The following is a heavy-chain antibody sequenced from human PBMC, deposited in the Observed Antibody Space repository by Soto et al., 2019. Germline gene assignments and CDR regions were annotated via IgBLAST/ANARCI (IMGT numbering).Heavy chain of an antibody. V-gene: IGHV3-33*01. Sequence: QVQLVESGGGVVQPGRSLRLSCAASGFRFSNYGMHWVRQAPGKGLEWVAVIWYDGSNKYYGDSVKGRFTISRDNSKNRLYLQMNSLRAGDTAVYYCARDVPQQYYYESSGPGDYWGQGTLVTVSS. D-gene: IGHD3-22*01. CDR2: IWYDGSNK. CDR3: ARDVPQQYYYESSGPGDY. J-gene: IGHJ4*02. CDR1: GFRFSNYG.